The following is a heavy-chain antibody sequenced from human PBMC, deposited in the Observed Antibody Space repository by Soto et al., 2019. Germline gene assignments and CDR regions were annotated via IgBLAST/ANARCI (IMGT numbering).Heavy chain of an antibody. J-gene: IGHJ4*02. D-gene: IGHD4-17*01. Sequence: GASVKVSCKVSGYTLTELSMHWVRQAPGKGLEWMGGFDPEDGETIYAQKFQGRVTMTEDTSTDTAYMELSSLRSEDTAVYYCATQDEYGEGGDFDYWGQGTLVTVSS. CDR1: GYTLTELS. V-gene: IGHV1-24*01. CDR3: ATQDEYGEGGDFDY. CDR2: FDPEDGET.